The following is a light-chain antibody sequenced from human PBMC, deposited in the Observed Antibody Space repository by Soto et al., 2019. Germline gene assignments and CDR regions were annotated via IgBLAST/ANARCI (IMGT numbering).Light chain of an antibody. V-gene: IGKV1-5*01. Sequence: DIQMTQSPSTLSASVGDRVTITCRASQSISSWLAWYQQKPGKAPKLLIYDASSLESGVPSRFSGSGSETEFTLTISSLQPDDFETYYCQHHGTFGQGTKVDIK. CDR1: QSISSW. CDR2: DAS. J-gene: IGKJ1*01. CDR3: QHHGT.